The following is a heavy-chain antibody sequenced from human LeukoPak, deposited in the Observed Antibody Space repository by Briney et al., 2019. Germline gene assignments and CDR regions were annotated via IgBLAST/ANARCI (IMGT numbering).Heavy chain of an antibody. V-gene: IGHV3-23*01. CDR2: VSSGGGTT. CDR1: GFIFSTHA. D-gene: IGHD2-15*01. Sequence: GGSLSLSCAASGFIFSTHAMSWVRLAPGRGLEWVSVVSSGGGTTYYADFEKGRFTISRNNSMSTLSLQMRGLGVEDTAMYYCARGYCSGGSCNWGQFDSWGQGTPVTVS. CDR3: ARGYCSGGSCNWGQFDS. J-gene: IGHJ4*02.